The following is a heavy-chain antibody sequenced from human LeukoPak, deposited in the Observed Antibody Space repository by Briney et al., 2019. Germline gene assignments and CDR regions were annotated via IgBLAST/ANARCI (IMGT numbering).Heavy chain of an antibody. CDR2: ISAYNGNT. CDR1: GYTFTSYG. CDR3: ASKVGAELDYYYYMDV. V-gene: IGHV1-18*01. J-gene: IGHJ6*03. Sequence: ASVKVSCKASGYTFTSYGISWVRQAPGQGLEWMGWISAYNGNTNYAQKLQGRVTMTTDTSTSTAYMELRSLRSDDTAVYYCASKVGAELDYYYYMDVWGKGTTVTVSS. D-gene: IGHD1-26*01.